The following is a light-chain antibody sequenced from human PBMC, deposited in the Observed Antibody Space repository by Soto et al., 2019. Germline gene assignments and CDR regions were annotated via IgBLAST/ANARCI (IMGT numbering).Light chain of an antibody. CDR2: AAS. V-gene: IGKV1-8*01. CDR3: QQYYSYPQT. J-gene: IGKJ1*01. CDR1: QGISSY. Sequence: AIRMTQSPSSFSASTGDRVTITCRASQGISSYLAWYQQKPVKAPKLLIYAASTLQSGVPYRFSGSGSGTDFTLTISCLQSEDFATYYCQQYYSYPQTFGQGTKVEIK.